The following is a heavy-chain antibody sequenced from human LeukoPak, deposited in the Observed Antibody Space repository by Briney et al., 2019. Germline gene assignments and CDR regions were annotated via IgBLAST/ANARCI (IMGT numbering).Heavy chain of an antibody. CDR3: ARAYYDYVWGSYRVDAFDI. CDR1: GGSISSGGYS. J-gene: IGHJ3*02. V-gene: IGHV4-30-2*01. CDR2: IYHSGST. Sequence: SETLSLTCAVSGGSISSGGYSWSWIRQPPGKGLEWIGYIYHSGSTYYNPSLKSRVTISVDRSKNQFSLKLSSVTAADTAVYYCARAYYDYVWGSYRVDAFDIWGQGTMVTASS. D-gene: IGHD3-16*02.